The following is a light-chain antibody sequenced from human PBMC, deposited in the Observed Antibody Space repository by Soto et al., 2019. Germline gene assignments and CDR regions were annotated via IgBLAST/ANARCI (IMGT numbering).Light chain of an antibody. V-gene: IGKV3-20*01. CDR2: GAS. J-gene: IGKJ3*01. Sequence: EIVLTQSPGTLSLSPGERATLSCRASQSVXXXXXAWYQQKPGQAPRLLIYGASSRATGIPDRFSGSGSGTXFXXXXXXXXXXDFAVYYCQXXGSSPRFTFGPGTKVDIK. CDR3: QXXGSSPRFT. CDR1: QSVXXXX.